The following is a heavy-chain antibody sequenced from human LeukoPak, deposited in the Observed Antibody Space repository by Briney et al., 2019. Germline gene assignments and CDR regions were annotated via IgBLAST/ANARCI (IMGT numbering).Heavy chain of an antibody. CDR2: INHSGST. D-gene: IGHD1-14*01. Sequence: SETLSLTCAVYGGSFSGYYWSWIRQPPGEGLEWIGEINHSGSTNYNPSLKSRVTISVDTSKNQFSLKLSSVTAADTAVYYCARDSLKRTNPLFDYWGQGTLVTVSS. V-gene: IGHV4-34*01. J-gene: IGHJ4*02. CDR1: GGSFSGYY. CDR3: ARDSLKRTNPLFDY.